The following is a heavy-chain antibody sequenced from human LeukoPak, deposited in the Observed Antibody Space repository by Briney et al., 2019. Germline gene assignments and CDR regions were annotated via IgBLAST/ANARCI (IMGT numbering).Heavy chain of an antibody. CDR1: GFTFSSYS. V-gene: IGHV3-48*02. D-gene: IGHD2-21*02. Sequence: GGSLRPSCAASGFTFSSYSMNWVRQAPGKGLEWVSYISSGSSTIYYADSVKGRFTISRDNAKNSLCLQMNSLRDEDTAVYYCARENIVVVTAIRDAFDIWGQGTMVTVSS. CDR2: ISSGSSTI. CDR3: ARENIVVVTAIRDAFDI. J-gene: IGHJ3*02.